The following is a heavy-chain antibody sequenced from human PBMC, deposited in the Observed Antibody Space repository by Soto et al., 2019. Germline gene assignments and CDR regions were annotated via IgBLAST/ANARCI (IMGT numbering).Heavy chain of an antibody. CDR2: IYYSGST. CDR3: ARSAPTYYDIWSGFGWFDP. CDR1: GGSISSYY. J-gene: IGHJ5*02. V-gene: IGHV4-59*01. Sequence: SETLSLTCTVSGGSISSYYWSWIRQPPGKGLEWIGYIYYSGSTNYNPSLKSRVTISVETSKNQFSLKLSSVTAADTAVYYCARSAPTYYDIWSGFGWFDPWGQGTLVTVSS. D-gene: IGHD3-3*01.